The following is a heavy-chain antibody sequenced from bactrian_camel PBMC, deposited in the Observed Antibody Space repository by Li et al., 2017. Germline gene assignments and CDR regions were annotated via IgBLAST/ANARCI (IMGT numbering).Heavy chain of an antibody. D-gene: IGHD6*01. CDR2: IYRGTGAT. Sequence: VQLVESGGGSVQAGESLRLSCAASGYTYRMAWFRQAPGKEREGVARIYRGTGATYYVDSVKGRFTISEDNAKNLLVLQMNSLQPEDTDMYYCAADWDGNQCDLRFVDLGYWGQGTQVTVS. CDR3: AADWDGNQCDLRFVDLGY. V-gene: IGHV3S31*01. CDR1: GYTYR. J-gene: IGHJ6*01.